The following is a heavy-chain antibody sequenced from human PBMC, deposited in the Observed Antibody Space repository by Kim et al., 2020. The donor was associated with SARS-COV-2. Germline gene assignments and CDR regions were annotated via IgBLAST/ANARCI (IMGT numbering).Heavy chain of an antibody. D-gene: IGHD3-10*01. CDR2: IYYSGST. Sequence: SETLSLTCTVSGGSISSGGYYWSWIRQHPGKGLEWIGYIYYSGSTYYNPSLKSRVTISVDTSKNQFSLKLSSVTAADTAVYYCARDNGVGVRGVISDNWFDPWGQGTLVTVSS. V-gene: IGHV4-31*03. J-gene: IGHJ5*02. CDR3: ARDNGVGVRGVISDNWFDP. CDR1: GGSISSGGYY.